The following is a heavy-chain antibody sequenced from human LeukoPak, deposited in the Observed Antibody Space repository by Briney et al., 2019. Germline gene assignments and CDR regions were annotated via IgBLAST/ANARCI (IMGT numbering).Heavy chain of an antibody. D-gene: IGHD6-19*01. CDR1: GYTFTGYY. V-gene: IGHV1-2*02. CDR2: INPNSGGT. Sequence: ASVKVSCKASGYTFTGYYMHWVRQAPGQGLEWMGWINPNSGGTNYAQKFQGRVTMTRDTSISTAYMELRSLRSDDTAVYYCARDLKRGYSSGRYSWGTGSSNDYWGQGTLVTVSS. CDR3: ARDLKRGYSSGRYSWGTGSSNDY. J-gene: IGHJ4*02.